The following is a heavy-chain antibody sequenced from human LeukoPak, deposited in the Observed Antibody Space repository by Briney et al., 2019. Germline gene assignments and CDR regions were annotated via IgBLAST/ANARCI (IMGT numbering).Heavy chain of an antibody. D-gene: IGHD3-22*01. CDR1: GFTFSSYG. Sequence: GGSLRLSCAASGFTFSSYGMHWVRQAPGKGLEWVAVISYDGSNKYYADSVKGRFTISRDNSKNTLYLQMNSLRAEDTAVYYCARDPYDSSLHAFDIWGQGTMVTVSS. CDR3: ARDPYDSSLHAFDI. CDR2: ISYDGSNK. J-gene: IGHJ3*02. V-gene: IGHV3-30*03.